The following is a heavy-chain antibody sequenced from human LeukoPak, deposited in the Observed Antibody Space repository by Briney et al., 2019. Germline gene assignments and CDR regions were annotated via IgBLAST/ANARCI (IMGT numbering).Heavy chain of an antibody. CDR2: FDHEDGET. CDR1: GYTLTELS. Sequence: ASVTVSCTVSGYTLTELSMHWVRQAPGKGLEWMGGFDHEDGETIYAQKFQGRVTMTEDTSTDTAYMELSSLRSEDTAVYYCATDLSGYSYGYAFDYWGQGTLVTVSS. J-gene: IGHJ4*02. D-gene: IGHD5-18*01. V-gene: IGHV1-24*01. CDR3: ATDLSGYSYGYAFDY.